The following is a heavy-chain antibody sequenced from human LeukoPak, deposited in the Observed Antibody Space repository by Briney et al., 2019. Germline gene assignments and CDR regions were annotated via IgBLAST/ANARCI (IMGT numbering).Heavy chain of an antibody. D-gene: IGHD3-22*01. Sequence: ASVTVSCKASGYTFTSYDINWVRQAPGQGLEWMGWMNPNSGNTGYAQKLQGRVTMTRNTSISTAYMELSSLRSEDTAVYYCARGNGYYDSSAVDYWGQGTLVTVSS. V-gene: IGHV1-8*01. CDR1: GYTFTSYD. CDR3: ARGNGYYDSSAVDY. CDR2: MNPNSGNT. J-gene: IGHJ4*02.